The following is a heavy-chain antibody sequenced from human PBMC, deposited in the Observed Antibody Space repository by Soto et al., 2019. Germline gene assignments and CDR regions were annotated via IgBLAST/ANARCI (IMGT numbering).Heavy chain of an antibody. CDR1: GDSVSSNSAA. Sequence: RSQTLSLTCAISGDSVSSNSAAWNWIRQSPSRGLEWLGRTYYRSKWYNDYAVSVKSRITINPDTSKNQFSLQLNSVTPEDTAVYYCARVGYDILTGYWYYFDYWGQGTLVTVSS. CDR3: ARVGYDILTGYWYYFDY. D-gene: IGHD3-9*01. J-gene: IGHJ4*02. V-gene: IGHV6-1*01. CDR2: TYYRSKWYN.